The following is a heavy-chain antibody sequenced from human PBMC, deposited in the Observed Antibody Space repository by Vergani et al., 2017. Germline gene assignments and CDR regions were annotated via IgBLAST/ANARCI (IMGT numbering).Heavy chain of an antibody. CDR1: GFTFSNAW. CDR3: TTGYRRYYDFWGGFDAFDI. Sequence: EVQLVESGGGLVKPGGSLRLSCAASGFTFSNAWMSWVRQAPGKGLEWVGRIKSKTDGGTTDYAAPVKGRFTISRDDSKNTLYLQMNSLKTEDTAVYYCTTGYRRYYDFWGGFDAFDIWGQGTMVTVSS. V-gene: IGHV3-15*01. CDR2: IKSKTDGGTT. D-gene: IGHD3-3*01. J-gene: IGHJ3*02.